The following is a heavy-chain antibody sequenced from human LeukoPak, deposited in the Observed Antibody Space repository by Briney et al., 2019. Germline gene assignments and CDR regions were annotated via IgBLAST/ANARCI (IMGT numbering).Heavy chain of an antibody. CDR3: ARAYSSSYYYYYMDV. CDR1: GGSLSDYY. J-gene: IGHJ6*03. D-gene: IGHD6-13*01. Sequence: SETLSLTCAVYGGSLSDYYWSWIRQPPGEGLEWFGYIYYSGSTNYNPSLKSRVTISVDTSKNQFSLKLSSVTAADTAVYYCARAYSSSYYYYYMDVWGKGTTVTVSS. CDR2: IYYSGST. V-gene: IGHV4-59*01.